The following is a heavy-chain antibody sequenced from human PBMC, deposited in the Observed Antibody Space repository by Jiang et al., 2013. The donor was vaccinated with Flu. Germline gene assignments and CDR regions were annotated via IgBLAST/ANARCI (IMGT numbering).Heavy chain of an antibody. CDR3: ARVPAIGIAAAGYFDY. J-gene: IGHJ4*02. Sequence: YYRSKWFNDYAVSVKSRITINPDTSRNQFSLQLNSVTPEDTAVYYCARVPAIGIAAAGYFDYWGQGTLVTVSS. V-gene: IGHV6-1*01. D-gene: IGHD6-13*01. CDR2: YYRSKWFN.